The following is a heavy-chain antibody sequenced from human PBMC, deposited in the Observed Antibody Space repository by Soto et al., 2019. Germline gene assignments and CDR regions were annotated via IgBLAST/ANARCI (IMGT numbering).Heavy chain of an antibody. V-gene: IGHV4-34*01. CDR3: ARVGDGRLFRVHDY. CDR2: INHSGST. CDR1: GGSFSGYY. Sequence: SEILSLTCAVYGGSFSGYYWSWIRQPPGKGLEWIGEINHSGSTNYNPSLKSRVTISVDTSKNQFSLKLSSVTAADTAVYYCARVGDGRLFRVHDYWGQGTLVTVSS. J-gene: IGHJ4*02. D-gene: IGHD3-22*01.